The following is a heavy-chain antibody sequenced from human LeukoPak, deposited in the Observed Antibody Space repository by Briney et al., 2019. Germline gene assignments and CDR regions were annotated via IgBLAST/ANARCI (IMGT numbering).Heavy chain of an antibody. J-gene: IGHJ4*02. CDR3: AREGSMVRGVL. CDR2: INAGNGNT. V-gene: IGHV1-3*01. CDR1: GYTFTSYA. Sequence: GASVKVSCKASGYTFTSYAMHWVRQAPGQRLEWMGWINAGNGNTKYSQKFQGRVTIARDTSASTAYMELSSLRSEDTAVYYCAREGSMVRGVLWGQGTLVTVSS. D-gene: IGHD3-10*01.